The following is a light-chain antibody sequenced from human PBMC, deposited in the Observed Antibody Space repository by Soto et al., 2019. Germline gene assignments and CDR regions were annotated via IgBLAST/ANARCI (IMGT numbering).Light chain of an antibody. V-gene: IGKV3-11*01. CDR3: QQRSNWPLT. CDR1: QSVSTY. J-gene: IGKJ5*01. Sequence: EIELTQSPATLSLSLGERVTLSCRASQSVSTYLAWYQQKPGQAPRLLIYDASNRATGIPARFSGSGFGTEFTLTISSLQPEDFAVYYCQQRSNWPLTFGQGTRLEIK. CDR2: DAS.